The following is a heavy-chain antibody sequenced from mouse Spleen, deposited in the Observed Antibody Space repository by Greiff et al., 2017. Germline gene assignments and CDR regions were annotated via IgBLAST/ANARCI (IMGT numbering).Heavy chain of an antibody. J-gene: IGHJ4*01. CDR2: IDPSDSYT. CDR1: GYTFTSYW. D-gene: IGHD2-4*01. Sequence: QVQLQQPGAELVKPGASVKLSCKASGYTFTSYWMQWVKQRPGQGLEWIGEIDPSDSYTNYNQKFKGKATLTVDTSSSTAYMQLSSLTSEDSAVYYCARRGIYYDYDEEGLDAMDYWGQGTSVTVAS. CDR3: ARRGIYYDYDEEGLDAMDY. V-gene: IGHV1-50*01.